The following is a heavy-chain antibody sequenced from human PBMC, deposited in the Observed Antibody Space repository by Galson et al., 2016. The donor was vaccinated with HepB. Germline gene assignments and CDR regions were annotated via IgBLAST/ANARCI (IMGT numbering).Heavy chain of an antibody. D-gene: IGHD3-9*01. Sequence: SVKVSCKASGGTFSSYAISWVRQAPGQGLEWMGGIIPIFGTANYAQKFQGRVTITRDTSMSTAYMELSSLRSEDTAVYYCARADWVPLWSRTEDVWGQGTTVTVSS. CDR3: ARADWVPLWSRTEDV. J-gene: IGHJ6*02. CDR1: GGTFSSYA. CDR2: IIPIFGTA. V-gene: IGHV1-69*05.